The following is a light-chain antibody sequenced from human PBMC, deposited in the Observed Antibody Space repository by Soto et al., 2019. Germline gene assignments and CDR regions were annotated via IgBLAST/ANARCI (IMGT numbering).Light chain of an antibody. Sequence: EIVLTQSPGTLSLSPGERATLSCSASQSVNSNYLAWYQQKPGQAPRLLIYDASSRATGIPDRFSGSGSGTDFTLTISRLEPEDFAVYHCHQYGRSRTFGQGTKVEIK. V-gene: IGKV3-20*01. CDR2: DAS. CDR3: HQYGRSRT. J-gene: IGKJ2*01. CDR1: QSVNSNY.